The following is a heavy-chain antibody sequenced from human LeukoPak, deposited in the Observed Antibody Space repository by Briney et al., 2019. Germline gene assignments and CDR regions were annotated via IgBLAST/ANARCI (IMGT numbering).Heavy chain of an antibody. CDR3: ARHYYGSGRQGNWFDP. CDR2: MNPNSGNT. V-gene: IGHV1-8*01. J-gene: IGHJ5*02. CDR1: GYTFTSYD. Sequence: ASVKVSCKASGYTFTSYDINWVRQATGQGLEWMGWMNPNSGNTGYAQKFQGRVTMTRNTSISTAYMELSGLRSEDTAVYYCARHYYGSGRQGNWFDPWGQGTLVTVSS. D-gene: IGHD3-10*01.